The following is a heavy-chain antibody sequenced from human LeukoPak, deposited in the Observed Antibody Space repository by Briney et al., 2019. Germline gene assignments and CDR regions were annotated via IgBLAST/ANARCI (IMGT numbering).Heavy chain of an antibody. D-gene: IGHD6-19*01. CDR2: ISSSSAYI. Sequence: GGSLRLSCAASGFTFSSYIMNWVRQAPGKGPEWVSSISSSSAYIYYADSVKGRFTISRDDAKSSLFLQMNSLRDEDTAVYYCATSSIALAGTVDYWGQGTLVTVSS. CDR3: ATSSIALAGTVDY. J-gene: IGHJ4*02. V-gene: IGHV3-21*01. CDR1: GFTFSSYI.